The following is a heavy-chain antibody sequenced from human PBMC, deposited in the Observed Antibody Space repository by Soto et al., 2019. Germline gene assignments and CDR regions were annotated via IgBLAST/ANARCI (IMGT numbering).Heavy chain of an antibody. CDR2: INPSGGST. J-gene: IGHJ4*02. Sequence: QVQLVQSGAEVKKPGASVKVSCKASGYTFTSYYMHWVRQAPGQGLEWMGIINPSGGSTSYAQKFQGRVTMTRDTSTSTVYMELSSLRSEDTAVYYCARFPTGRRVTFGGVIDKDNIRNDYWGQGTLVTVSS. CDR1: GYTFTSYY. V-gene: IGHV1-46*01. D-gene: IGHD3-16*02. CDR3: ARFPTGRRVTFGGVIDKDNIRNDY.